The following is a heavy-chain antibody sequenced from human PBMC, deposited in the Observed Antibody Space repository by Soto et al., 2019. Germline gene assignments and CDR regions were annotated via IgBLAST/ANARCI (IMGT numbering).Heavy chain of an antibody. CDR1: GFTFSSYW. CDR3: AKYDILTAFDY. Sequence: GGSLRLSCAASGFTFSSYWMHWVRQAPGKGLVWVSRINSDGSSTSYADSVKGRFTISRDNAKNTLYLQMNSLRAEDTAVYYCAKYDILTAFDYWGQGTLVTVSS. V-gene: IGHV3-74*01. J-gene: IGHJ4*02. D-gene: IGHD3-9*01. CDR2: INSDGSST.